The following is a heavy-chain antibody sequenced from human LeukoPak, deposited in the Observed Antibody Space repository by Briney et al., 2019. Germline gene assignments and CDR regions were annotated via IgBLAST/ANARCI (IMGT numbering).Heavy chain of an antibody. CDR2: MNPNSSNT. CDR1: GYTFTTYD. J-gene: IGHJ4*02. Sequence: ASVKISCKASGYTFTTYDINWVRQATGQGLEWMGWMNPNSSNTAYAQKFQGRVTMTRNTSISTAFMELSGLRSEDTAVYFCARRNTAMVAGLDYWGQGSLVTVSS. D-gene: IGHD5-18*01. CDR3: ARRNTAMVAGLDY. V-gene: IGHV1-8*01.